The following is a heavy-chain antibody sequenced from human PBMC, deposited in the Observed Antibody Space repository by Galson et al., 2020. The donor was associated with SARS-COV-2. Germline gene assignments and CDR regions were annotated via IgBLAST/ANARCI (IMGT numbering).Heavy chain of an antibody. Sequence: SGPTLVKPTQTLTLTCTFSGFSLSTSGMYVSWIRQPPGKALEWLARIDWDDHIYYSTSLRTRLTISKDTSKNQVVLTMTNMDPVDTATYYCARMVGGYNSGWSFDYWGQGTLVTVSS. CDR3: ARMVGGYNSGWSFDY. V-gene: IGHV2-70*11. D-gene: IGHD6-19*01. CDR2: IDWDDHI. J-gene: IGHJ4*02. CDR1: GFSLSTSGMY.